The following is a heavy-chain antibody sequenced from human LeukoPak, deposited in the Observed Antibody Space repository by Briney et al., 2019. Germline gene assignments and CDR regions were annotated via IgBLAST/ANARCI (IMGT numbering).Heavy chain of an antibody. D-gene: IGHD6-6*01. Sequence: PSETLSLTCTVSGGSINSYYWSWIRQPPGRGLEWIAYIYYAGKTNYNPSLKSRVSISVDASKNQFSLRLNSVTAADTAIYYCARAYSSSSATLGYWGQGTLVTVSS. V-gene: IGHV4-59*01. CDR3: ARAYSSSSATLGY. CDR2: IYYAGKT. CDR1: GGSINSYY. J-gene: IGHJ4*02.